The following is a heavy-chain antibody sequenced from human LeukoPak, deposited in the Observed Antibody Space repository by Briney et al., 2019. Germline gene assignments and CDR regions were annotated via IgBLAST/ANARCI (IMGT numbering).Heavy chain of an antibody. Sequence: GGALRLSCAASGFTFDEYGMSGVRQAPGKGLEGVSGINWNGGSTDYADSVKGRFTISRDNAKNSLYLQMNSLRAEDTALYHCARAGVRCSGGSCYFSYWGQGTLVTVSS. V-gene: IGHV3-20*01. CDR1: GFTFDEYG. J-gene: IGHJ4*02. CDR2: INWNGGST. CDR3: ARAGVRCSGGSCYFSY. D-gene: IGHD2-15*01.